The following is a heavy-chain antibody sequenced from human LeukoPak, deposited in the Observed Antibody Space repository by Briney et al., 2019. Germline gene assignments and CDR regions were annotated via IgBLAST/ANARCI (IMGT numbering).Heavy chain of an antibody. Sequence: GGSLRLSCAASGFTFSSYSMNWVRQAPGKGLEWVSVIYSGGSTYYADSVKGRFTISRDNSKNTLYLQMNSLRAEDTAVYYCARVGYDSSGYDYWGQGTLVTVSS. CDR3: ARVGYDSSGYDY. CDR1: GFTFSSYS. V-gene: IGHV3-53*01. D-gene: IGHD3-22*01. CDR2: IYSGGST. J-gene: IGHJ4*02.